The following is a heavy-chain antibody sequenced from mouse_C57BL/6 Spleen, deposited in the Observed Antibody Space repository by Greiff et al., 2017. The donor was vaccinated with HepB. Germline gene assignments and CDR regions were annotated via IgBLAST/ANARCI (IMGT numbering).Heavy chain of an antibody. CDR2: INPSTGGT. CDR3: ARGYFDY. Sequence: VQLQQSGPELVKPGASVKISCKASGYSFTGYYMNWVKQSPEKSLEWIGEINPSTGGTTYNQKFKAKATLTVDKSSSTAYMQLKSLTSEDSAVYDCARGYFDYWGQGTTLTVSS. CDR1: GYSFTGYY. J-gene: IGHJ2*01. V-gene: IGHV1-42*01.